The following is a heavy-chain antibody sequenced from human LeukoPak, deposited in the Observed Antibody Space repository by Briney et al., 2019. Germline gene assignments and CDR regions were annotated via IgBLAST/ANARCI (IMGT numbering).Heavy chain of an antibody. CDR1: VDSISSSSYY. Sequence: PSGTLSLTSTVPVDSISSSSYYWGWIRQPPGKGLEWIGSIYYSGSTSYTPSLKSRVTISVDTSKNQFSLKLSSVTTADTAVYYCARPGIVGAVRFWGQGTLVTVSS. V-gene: IGHV4-39*01. CDR3: ARPGIVGAVRF. D-gene: IGHD1-26*01. J-gene: IGHJ4*02. CDR2: IYYSGST.